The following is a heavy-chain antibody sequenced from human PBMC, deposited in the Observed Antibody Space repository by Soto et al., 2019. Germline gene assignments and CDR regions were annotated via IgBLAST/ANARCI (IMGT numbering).Heavy chain of an antibody. CDR1: VFTFSYYY. CDR3: ARDSFPFCFAIAASGEGYYYGMDV. CDR2: ISSSGSTI. J-gene: IGHJ6*02. V-gene: IGHV3-11*01. D-gene: IGHD6-13*01. Sequence: PGGSRRRSWAASVFTFSYYYMSWIRQAPGKVLAWVSYISSSGSTIYYADSVNGRFTISRDNAKNSLYLQMNSLKAEDTAVYYCARDSFPFCFAIAASGEGYYYGMDVWGQGTTVNVSS.